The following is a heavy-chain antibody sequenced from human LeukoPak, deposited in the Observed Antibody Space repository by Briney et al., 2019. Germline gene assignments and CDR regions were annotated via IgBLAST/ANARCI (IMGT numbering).Heavy chain of an antibody. Sequence: SETLSLTCTVSGGSISSYYWSWIRQPAGKGLEWIGRIYTSGSTNYNPSLKSRVTMSVGTSKNQFSLKLSSVTAADTAVYYWAREGSIAVAGGAFDYWGQGTLVTVSS. CDR2: IYTSGST. CDR3: AREGSIAVAGGAFDY. J-gene: IGHJ4*02. D-gene: IGHD6-19*01. CDR1: GGSISSYY. V-gene: IGHV4-4*07.